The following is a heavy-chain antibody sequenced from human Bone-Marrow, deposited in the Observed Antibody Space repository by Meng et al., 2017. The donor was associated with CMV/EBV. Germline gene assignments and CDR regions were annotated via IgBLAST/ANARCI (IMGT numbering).Heavy chain of an antibody. CDR3: AKGFSGRQWYFDY. D-gene: IGHD6-19*01. V-gene: IGHV3-23*01. CDR1: GFTFSSYA. Sequence: CASSGFTFSSYAKSWVRQAPGKGLEWVSAISGSGGGTYYADSVKGRFTISRDNSKNTLYLQMNSLRAEDTAVYYCAKGFSGRQWYFDYWGQGTLVTVSS. CDR2: ISGSGGGT. J-gene: IGHJ4*02.